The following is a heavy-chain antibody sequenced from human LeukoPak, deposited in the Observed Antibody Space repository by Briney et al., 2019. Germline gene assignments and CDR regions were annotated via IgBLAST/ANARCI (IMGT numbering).Heavy chain of an antibody. D-gene: IGHD6-6*01. CDR2: VNWNGGST. J-gene: IGHJ4*02. CDR3: ARHLESANSSPDY. CDR1: GFTFDDYG. Sequence: GGSLRLSCAASGFTFDDYGMSWVRQAPGKGLEWVAGVNWNGGSTGYADSVKGRISISRDNAKNSLYLQVNRLRDEDTALYYCARHLESANSSPDYWGQGTLVTVSS. V-gene: IGHV3-20*04.